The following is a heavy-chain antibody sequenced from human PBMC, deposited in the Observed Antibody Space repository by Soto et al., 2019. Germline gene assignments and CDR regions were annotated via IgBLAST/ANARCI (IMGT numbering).Heavy chain of an antibody. V-gene: IGHV4-34*01. D-gene: IGHD3-3*01. CDR3: ARVNWRGYSRPPYYYYGMDV. J-gene: IGHJ6*02. CDR1: GGSFSGYY. Sequence: SETLSLTCAVYGGSFSGYYWSWIRQPPGKGLEWIGEINHSGGTNYNPSLKSRVTISVDTSKNQFSLKLSSVTAADTAVYYCARVNWRGYSRPPYYYYGMDVWGQGTTVTVSS. CDR2: INHSGGT.